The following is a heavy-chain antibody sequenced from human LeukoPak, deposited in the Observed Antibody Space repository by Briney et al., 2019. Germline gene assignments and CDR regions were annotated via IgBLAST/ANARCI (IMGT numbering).Heavy chain of an antibody. Sequence: PGGSLRLSCAASGFTFSSYSMNWVRQAPGKGLEWVSSTSSSSSYIYYAYSVKGRFTISRDKAKNSLYLQMSRLRAEDTAVCYCARGGVSSGWPIHWFAAWGEGTLVTVSS. D-gene: IGHD6-19*01. J-gene: IGHJ5*02. V-gene: IGHV3-21*01. CDR3: ARGGVSSGWPIHWFAA. CDR2: TSSSSSYI. CDR1: GFTFSSYS.